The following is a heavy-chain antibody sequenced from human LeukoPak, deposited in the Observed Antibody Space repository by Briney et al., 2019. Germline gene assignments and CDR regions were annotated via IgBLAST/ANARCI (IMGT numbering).Heavy chain of an antibody. CDR2: IKLDGSEK. Sequence: GGSLRLSCVASGFTFGKYWMSWVRQAPGKGLEWVANIKLDGSEKNYVDSVKGRFTISRDNTKNSLYLQMNSLRVEDTAVFYCARDQYDTWSRRGNFDSWGQGTPVIVSS. D-gene: IGHD3-3*01. J-gene: IGHJ4*02. CDR1: GFTFGKYW. V-gene: IGHV3-7*03. CDR3: ARDQYDTWSRRGNFDS.